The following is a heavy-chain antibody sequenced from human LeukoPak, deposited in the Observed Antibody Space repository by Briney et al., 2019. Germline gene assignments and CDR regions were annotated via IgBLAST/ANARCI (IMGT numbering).Heavy chain of an antibody. CDR1: GFTFSSYS. CDR2: ISSSSSTI. J-gene: IGHJ4*02. D-gene: IGHD3-22*01. V-gene: IGHV3-48*02. CDR3: ARGLTYYYDSSGQFYGDY. Sequence: GGSLRLSRAASGFTFSSYSMNWVRQAPGKGLEWVSYISSSSSTIYYADSVKGRFTISRDNAKNSLYLQMNSLRDEDTAVYYCARGLTYYYDSSGQFYGDYWGQGTLVTVSS.